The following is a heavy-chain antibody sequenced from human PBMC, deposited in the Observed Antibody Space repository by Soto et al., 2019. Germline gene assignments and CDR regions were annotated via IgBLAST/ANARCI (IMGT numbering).Heavy chain of an antibody. V-gene: IGHV6-1*01. CDR2: TYYRSKWYN. CDR3: ARVECSGGSCYSFFDY. J-gene: IGHJ4*02. D-gene: IGHD2-15*01. CDR1: GDSVSSNSAA. Sequence: SQTLSLTCAISGDSVSSNSAAWNWIRQSPSRGLEWLGRTYYRSKWYNDYAVSVKSRITINPDTSKNQFSLQLNSVTPEDTAVYYCARVECSGGSCYSFFDYWGQGTLVTSPQ.